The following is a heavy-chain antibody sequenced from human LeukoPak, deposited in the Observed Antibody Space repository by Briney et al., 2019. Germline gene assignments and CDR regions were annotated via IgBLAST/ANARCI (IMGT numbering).Heavy chain of an antibody. CDR1: GGSISSGGYS. Sequence: SETLSLTCAVSGGSISSGGYSWSWIRQPPGKGLEWIGYIYHSGSTYYNPSLKSRVTISVDRSKNQFSLKLSSVTAADTAVYYCTRVYDSSGFFWIDPWGQGTLVTVSS. D-gene: IGHD3-22*01. CDR2: IYHSGST. J-gene: IGHJ5*02. V-gene: IGHV4-30-2*01. CDR3: TRVYDSSGFFWIDP.